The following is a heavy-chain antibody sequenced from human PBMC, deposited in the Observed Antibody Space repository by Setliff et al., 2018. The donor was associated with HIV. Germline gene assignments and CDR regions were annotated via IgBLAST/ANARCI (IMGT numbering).Heavy chain of an antibody. CDR3: ARVAVAGTCYFDY. CDR1: GGSISSHY. Sequence: PSETLSLTCTVSGGSISSHYWSWIRQPPGKGLEWIGYIYYSGSTNYNPSLKSRVTISVDTSKNQFSLKLSSVTAADTAVYYCARVAVAGTCYFDYWGQGTLVTVS. D-gene: IGHD6-19*01. V-gene: IGHV4-59*11. J-gene: IGHJ4*02. CDR2: IYYSGST.